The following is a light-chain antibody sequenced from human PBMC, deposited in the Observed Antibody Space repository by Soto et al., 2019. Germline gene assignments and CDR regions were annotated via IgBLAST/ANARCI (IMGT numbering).Light chain of an antibody. J-gene: IGKJ5*01. V-gene: IGKV3-15*01. CDR1: QSVSSN. CDR3: QQYNNWPPIT. CDR2: GAS. Sequence: EVVMTQSPGTLSLSPGERATLSWMASQSVSSNLAWYQQKPGQAPRLLIYGASTRATGIPARFSGSGSGTEFTLTISSLQSEDFAVYYCQQYNNWPPITFGQGTRLEI.